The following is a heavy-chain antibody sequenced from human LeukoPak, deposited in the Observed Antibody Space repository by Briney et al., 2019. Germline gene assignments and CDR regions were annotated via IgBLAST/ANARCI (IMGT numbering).Heavy chain of an antibody. J-gene: IGHJ4*02. D-gene: IGHD2-2*03. V-gene: IGHV4-34*01. CDR3: ARGLDIVVVPAGSGYFDY. CDR1: GGSFSGYY. Sequence: SETLSLTCAVYGGSFSGYYWSWIRQPPGKGLEWIGEINHSGSTNYNPSLKSRVTISVDTSKNQLSLKLSSVTAADTAVYYCARGLDIVVVPAGSGYFDYWGQGTLVTVSS. CDR2: INHSGST.